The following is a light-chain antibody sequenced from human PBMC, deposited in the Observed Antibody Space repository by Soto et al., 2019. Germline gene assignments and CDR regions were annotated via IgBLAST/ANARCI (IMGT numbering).Light chain of an antibody. CDR1: QSVSSN. CDR3: QQYGSSPPYT. J-gene: IGKJ2*01. V-gene: IGKV3-20*01. CDR2: GAS. Sequence: EKVMTQSPATLSVSPGERATLSCRASQSVSSNLAWYQQKPGQAPRLLIYGASSRATGIPVRFSGSGSGTDFSLTISRLEPEDFAVYYCQQYGSSPPYTFGQGTKVDTK.